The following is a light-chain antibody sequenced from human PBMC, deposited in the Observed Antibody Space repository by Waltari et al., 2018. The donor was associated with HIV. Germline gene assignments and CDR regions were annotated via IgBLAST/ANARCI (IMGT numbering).Light chain of an antibody. Sequence: SYELTQPPSVSVSPGQTARITCSGDALPKQYAYWYPQKPGRAPVAGIYKDSERPSGIPERFSGSSSGTTVTLTISGVQAEDEADYYCQSADSSGTWVFGGGTERTVL. CDR2: KDS. V-gene: IGLV3-25*03. J-gene: IGLJ3*02. CDR3: QSADSSGTWV. CDR1: ALPKQY.